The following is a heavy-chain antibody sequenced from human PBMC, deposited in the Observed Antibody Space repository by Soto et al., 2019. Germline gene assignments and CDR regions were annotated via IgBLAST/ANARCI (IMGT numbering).Heavy chain of an antibody. D-gene: IGHD6-19*01. CDR2: INPSGGRT. Sequence: QVQLVQSGAEVKKPGASVKVSCKASGYTFTSYYMHWVRQAPEQGLEWMGIINPSGGRTSYAQKCQGRVTLTRDTSTSTVCMELRSLRSEDTAVYYCARGALVCGWSNNWYFDLWGRGTLVTVSS. V-gene: IGHV1-46*01. J-gene: IGHJ2*01. CDR1: GYTFTSYY. CDR3: ARGALVCGWSNNWYFDL.